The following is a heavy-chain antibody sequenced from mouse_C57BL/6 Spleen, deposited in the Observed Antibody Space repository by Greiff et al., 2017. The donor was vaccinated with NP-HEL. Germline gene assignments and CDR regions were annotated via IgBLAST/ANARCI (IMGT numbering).Heavy chain of an antibody. CDR3: ARRRLPYAMDY. J-gene: IGHJ4*01. CDR2: IDPSDSYT. V-gene: IGHV1-69*01. D-gene: IGHD6-1*01. CDR1: GYTFTSYW. Sequence: QVQLQQPGAELVMPGASVKLSCKASGYTFTSYWMHWVKQRPGQGLEWIGEIDPSDSYTNYNQKFKGKSTLTLDKSSSTAYMQLSSLTSEDSAVYYCARRRLPYAMDYWGQGTSVTVSS.